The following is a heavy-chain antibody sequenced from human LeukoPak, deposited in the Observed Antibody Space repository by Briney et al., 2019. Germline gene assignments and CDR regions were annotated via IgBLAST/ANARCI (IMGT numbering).Heavy chain of an antibody. J-gene: IGHJ4*02. CDR3: ARDGDYYDSSGYCFDY. Sequence: SETLSLTCAVSGYSISSGYYWGWIWQPPGKGLEWIGSIYHSGSTYYNPSLKSRVTISVDTSKNQFSLKLSSVTAADTAVYYCARDGDYYDSSGYCFDYWGQGTLVTVSS. V-gene: IGHV4-38-2*02. CDR2: IYHSGST. CDR1: GYSISSGYY. D-gene: IGHD3-22*01.